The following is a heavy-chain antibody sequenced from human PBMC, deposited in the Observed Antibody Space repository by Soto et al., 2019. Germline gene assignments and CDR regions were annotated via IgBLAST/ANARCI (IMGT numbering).Heavy chain of an antibody. CDR2: ISYDGSNK. CDR1: GFTFSSYG. Sequence: AGAQRLSCAASGFTFSSYGMHWVRQAPGKGLEWVAVISYDGSNKYYADSVKGRFTISRDNSKNTLYLQMNSLRAEDTAVYYCAKDHASSIANYWGPGTLVPVSS. D-gene: IGHD6-6*01. J-gene: IGHJ4*02. V-gene: IGHV3-30*18. CDR3: AKDHASSIANY.